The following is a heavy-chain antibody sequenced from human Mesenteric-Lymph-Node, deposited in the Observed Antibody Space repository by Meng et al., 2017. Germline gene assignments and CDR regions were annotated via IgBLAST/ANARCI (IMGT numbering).Heavy chain of an antibody. D-gene: IGHD2-8*02. J-gene: IGHJ4*02. CDR1: GGSFSGYY. Sequence: QVQLQKGGAGLLKPSETLSLACAGYGGSFSGYYWSWIRQPPGKGLEWIGEIIHGGSPSYNPSLKSRVTISIDTSKNQLSLMLSSVTAADTAVYYCARRPTGIDYWGQGTLVTVSS. V-gene: IGHV4-34*12. CDR2: IIHGGSP. CDR3: ARRPTGIDY.